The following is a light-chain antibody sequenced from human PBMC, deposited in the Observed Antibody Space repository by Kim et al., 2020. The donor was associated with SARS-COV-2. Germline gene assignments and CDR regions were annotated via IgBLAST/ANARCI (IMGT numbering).Light chain of an antibody. CDR1: QSVSHQY. J-gene: IGKJ2*01. V-gene: IGKV3-20*01. Sequence: LSPEEKAHLSCRANQSVSHQYFTLYQQKPAQAPRLLIYCASSRGTWIPDKVNCSGSGHNFNFTIHRLEAEDFTVYYFQEDGRSPYTFGQGTKLEI. CDR3: QEDGRSPYT. CDR2: CAS.